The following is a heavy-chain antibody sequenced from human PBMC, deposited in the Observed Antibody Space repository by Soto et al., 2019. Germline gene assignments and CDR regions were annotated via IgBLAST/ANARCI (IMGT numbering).Heavy chain of an antibody. CDR1: GGSISSGGYS. CDR2: IYYSGST. D-gene: IGHD3-22*01. CDR3: ARRFEDYDSSGYFGYYFDY. Sequence: PSETLSLTCAVSGGSISSGGYSWSWIRQPPGKGLEWIGYIYYSGSTYYNPSLKSRVTMSVDTSKNQFSLKLSSVTAVDTAVYYCARRFEDYDSSGYFGYYFDYWGQGTLVTVSS. V-gene: IGHV4-30-2*01. J-gene: IGHJ4*02.